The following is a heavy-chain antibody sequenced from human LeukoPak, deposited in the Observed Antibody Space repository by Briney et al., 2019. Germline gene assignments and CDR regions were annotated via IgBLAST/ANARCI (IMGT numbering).Heavy chain of an antibody. D-gene: IGHD1-26*01. CDR1: GYTFTSYG. J-gene: IGHJ5*02. Sequence: GASVKVSCEASGYTFTSYGISWVRQAPGQGLEWMGWISAYKGNTNYAQKLQGRVTMTTDTSTSTAYMELRSLRSDDTAVYYCARGRVGAVSNWFDPWGQGTLVTVSS. CDR3: ARGRVGAVSNWFDP. V-gene: IGHV1-18*01. CDR2: ISAYKGNT.